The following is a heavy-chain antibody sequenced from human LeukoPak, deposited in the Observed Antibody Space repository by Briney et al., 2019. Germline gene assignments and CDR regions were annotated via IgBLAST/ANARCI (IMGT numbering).Heavy chain of an antibody. D-gene: IGHD6-13*01. CDR1: GGSISSYY. Sequence: PSETLSLTCTVSGGSISSYYWSWIRQPPGKGLEWIGYIYYSGSTNYNPSLKSRVTISVDTSKNQFSLKLSSVTAADTAVYYRARHSSSRYSSSWRVQSANNWFDPWGQGTLVTVSS. CDR3: ARHSSSRYSSSWRVQSANNWFDP. J-gene: IGHJ5*02. V-gene: IGHV4-59*01. CDR2: IYYSGST.